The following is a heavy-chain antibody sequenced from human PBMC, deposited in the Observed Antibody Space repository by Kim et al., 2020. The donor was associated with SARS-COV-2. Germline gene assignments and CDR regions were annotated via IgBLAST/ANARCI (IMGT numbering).Heavy chain of an antibody. CDR3: AKDDQGAVAGSIDY. CDR1: GFPFSSYG. V-gene: IGHV3-30*18. Sequence: GGSLRLSCAASGFPFSSYGMHWVRQAPGKGLEWVAVMSFDGSNKYYANSVKGRFTISRDNSKNTLYLQMNSLRVEDTAVYFCAKDDQGAVAGSIDYWGQG. D-gene: IGHD6-19*01. CDR2: MSFDGSNK. J-gene: IGHJ4*02.